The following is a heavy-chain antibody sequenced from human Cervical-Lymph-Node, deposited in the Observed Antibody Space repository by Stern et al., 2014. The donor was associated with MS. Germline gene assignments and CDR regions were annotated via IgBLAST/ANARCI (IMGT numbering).Heavy chain of an antibody. D-gene: IGHD6-19*01. CDR1: GFTVSSYS. V-gene: IGHV3-21*01. J-gene: IGHJ4*02. CDR3: TRAPGITASGSHFDY. CDR2: ISTSGIYK. Sequence: LVESGGGLVKPGGSLRLSCAASGFTVSSYSMNWVRQAPGKGLEWVSSISTSGIYKYYADSVKGRFTISRDNAKNSLYLQMSSLRAEDTAVYYCTRAPGITASGSHFDYWGQGILVTVSS.